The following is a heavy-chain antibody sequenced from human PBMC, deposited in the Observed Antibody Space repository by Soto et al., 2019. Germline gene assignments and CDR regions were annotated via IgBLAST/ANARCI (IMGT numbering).Heavy chain of an antibody. Sequence: GGSLRLSCAASGFTFISYSMNWVRQAPGKGLEWVSSISSSSSYIYYADSVKGRFTISRDNAKNSLYLQMNSLRAEDTAVYYCARAHDYGDVLDYWGQGTLVTVSS. CDR3: ARAHDYGDVLDY. CDR2: ISSSSSYI. V-gene: IGHV3-21*01. J-gene: IGHJ4*02. CDR1: GFTFISYS. D-gene: IGHD4-17*01.